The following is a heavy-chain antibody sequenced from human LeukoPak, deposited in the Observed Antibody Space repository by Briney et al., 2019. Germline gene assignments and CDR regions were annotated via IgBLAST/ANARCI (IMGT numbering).Heavy chain of an antibody. CDR1: GFTFSSYW. CDR3: ARGQAQQWLVSPWNYYYMDV. J-gene: IGHJ6*03. V-gene: IGHV3-23*01. CDR2: IRASGGTA. Sequence: GGSLRLSCAASGFTFSSYWMSWVRQAPGKGLEWVSAIRASGGTAYYADSVKGRFTISRDNAKNTLYLQMNSLRAEDTAVYYCARGQAQQWLVSPWNYYYMDVWGKGTTVTISS. D-gene: IGHD6-19*01.